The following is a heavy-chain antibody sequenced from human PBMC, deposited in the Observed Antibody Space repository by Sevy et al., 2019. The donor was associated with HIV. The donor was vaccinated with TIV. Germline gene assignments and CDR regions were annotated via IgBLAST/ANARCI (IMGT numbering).Heavy chain of an antibody. V-gene: IGHV3-23*01. Sequence: GGSLRLSCAASGFIFSGYAMSWVRQAPGKGLQWVSSISDTGTSTYYADSVEGRFTISRDNSKKTLYLQMNSLRAEDTALYYCAKYAGDFPHFDYWGQGTLVTVSS. CDR2: ISDTGTST. CDR3: AKYAGDFPHFDY. D-gene: IGHD7-27*01. CDR1: GFIFSGYA. J-gene: IGHJ4*02.